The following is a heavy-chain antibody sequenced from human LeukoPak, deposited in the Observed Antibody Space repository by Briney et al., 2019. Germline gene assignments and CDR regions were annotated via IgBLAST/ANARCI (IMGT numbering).Heavy chain of an antibody. CDR1: GGSISSYY. CDR2: IYYSGST. J-gene: IGHJ4*02. V-gene: IGHV4-59*12. Sequence: PSETLSLTCTVSGGSISSYYWSWIRQPPGKGLEWIGSIYYSGSTYYNPSLKSRVTISVDTSKNQFSLKLSSVTAADTAVYYCARDVDRSGSYPSWGQGTLVTVSS. D-gene: IGHD1-26*01. CDR3: ARDVDRSGSYPS.